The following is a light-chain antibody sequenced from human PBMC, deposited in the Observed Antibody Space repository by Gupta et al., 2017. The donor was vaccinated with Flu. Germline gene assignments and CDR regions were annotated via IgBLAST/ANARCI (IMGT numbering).Light chain of an antibody. Sequence: SYVLTQPPSVSVAPGKSATITCVGANIGNKIVPWYKQKPGQAPVLLVHDDSRRPSGIPERLSGSNSATTATMTISRVEAGDEADYYCQVWDTDTDHQVFGGGTKLTVL. CDR3: QVWDTDTDHQV. CDR2: DDS. CDR1: NIGNKI. J-gene: IGLJ2*01. V-gene: IGLV3-21*03.